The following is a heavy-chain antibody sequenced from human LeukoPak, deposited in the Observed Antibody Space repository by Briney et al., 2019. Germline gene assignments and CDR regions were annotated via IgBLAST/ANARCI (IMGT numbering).Heavy chain of an antibody. V-gene: IGHV3-23*01. CDR3: AKGRGFWSGYSLDY. J-gene: IGHJ4*02. D-gene: IGHD3-3*01. Sequence: GGSLRLSCAASGFTFSSYAMSWVRQAPGKGLEWVSAISGSGGSTYYADSVKGRFTISRDNSKNTLYLQMNSLRAEDTAVYYCAKGRGFWSGYSLDYWGQGTLVTVSS. CDR2: ISGSGGST. CDR1: GFTFSSYA.